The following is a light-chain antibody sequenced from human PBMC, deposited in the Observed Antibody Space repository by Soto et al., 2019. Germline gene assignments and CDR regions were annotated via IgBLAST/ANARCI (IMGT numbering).Light chain of an antibody. CDR2: DVS. Sequence: QSVLTQPASVSGSPGQSITISCTGTSSDVGGYNYVSWYQQHPGKAPKLMIYDVSNRPSGVSNRFSGSKSGNTASLTISGLQAEDEADYYCSSYTSRSTPCVFGTGTKVTGL. CDR1: SSDVGGYNY. CDR3: SSYTSRSTPCV. V-gene: IGLV2-14*01. J-gene: IGLJ1*01.